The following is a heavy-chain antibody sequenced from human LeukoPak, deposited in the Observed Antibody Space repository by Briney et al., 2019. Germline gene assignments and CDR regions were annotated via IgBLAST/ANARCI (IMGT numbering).Heavy chain of an antibody. J-gene: IGHJ5*02. Sequence: SETLSLTRTVSGGSISSSSYYWGWIRQPPGKGLEWIGSIYYSGSTYYNPSLKSRVTISVGTSKNQFSLKLSSVTAADTAVYYCARQRAGIVVVGSWFDPWGQGTLVTVSS. D-gene: IGHD2-2*01. CDR1: GGSISSSSYY. V-gene: IGHV4-39*01. CDR2: IYYSGST. CDR3: ARQRAGIVVVGSWFDP.